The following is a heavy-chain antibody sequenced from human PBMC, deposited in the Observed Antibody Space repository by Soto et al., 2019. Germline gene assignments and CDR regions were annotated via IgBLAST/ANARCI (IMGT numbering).Heavy chain of an antibody. CDR3: ATGSGADYPFDI. CDR2: IRNKANSYTT. Sequence: GGSLRLSCAVSGFTFSDHYMDWVRQAPGKGLEWVGHIRNKANSYTTEYAASVRGRFTISRDDSKNSLYLHMNSLITEDTAVYYCATGSGADYPFDIWGQGTMVTVSS. CDR1: GFTFSDHY. J-gene: IGHJ3*02. V-gene: IGHV3-72*01. D-gene: IGHD3-3*01.